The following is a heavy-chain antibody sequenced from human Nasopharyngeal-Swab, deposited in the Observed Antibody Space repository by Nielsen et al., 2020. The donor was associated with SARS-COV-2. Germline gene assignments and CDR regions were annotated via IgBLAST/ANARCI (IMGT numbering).Heavy chain of an antibody. CDR2: ISSSSSYI. Sequence: GGSLRLSCAASGFTFSSYSMNWVRQAPGKGLEWVSSISSSSSYIYYADSVKGRFTISRDNAKNSLYLQMNSLRAEDMAVYYCARATYYYDSSGYFDYWGQGTLVTVSS. D-gene: IGHD3-22*01. J-gene: IGHJ4*02. V-gene: IGHV3-21*01. CDR3: ARATYYYDSSGYFDY. CDR1: GFTFSSYS.